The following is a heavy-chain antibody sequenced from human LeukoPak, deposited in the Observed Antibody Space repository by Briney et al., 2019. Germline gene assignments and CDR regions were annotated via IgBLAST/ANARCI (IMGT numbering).Heavy chain of an antibody. Sequence: TGGSLRLSCAASGFIVSGKYMSWVRQAPGKGLEWVSGIHSNDKTYYADSVKGRFTISRDNSKNTLFLQMNTLRAEDTAVYYCATRIAAGGVFFFDYWGQGTLVTVSS. D-gene: IGHD6-13*01. J-gene: IGHJ4*02. V-gene: IGHV3-53*01. CDR1: GFIVSGKY. CDR3: ATRIAAGGVFFFDY. CDR2: IHSNDKT.